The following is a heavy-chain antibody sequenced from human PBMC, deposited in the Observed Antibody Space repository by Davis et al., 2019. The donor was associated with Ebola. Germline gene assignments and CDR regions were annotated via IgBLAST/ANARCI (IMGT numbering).Heavy chain of an antibody. CDR3: TTVVSLRLLEWLLWDHDAFDI. CDR2: IKSKTDGGTT. Sequence: PGGPLRPSCAASGFTFSNAWMSGVRQAPGKGLEWVGRIKSKTDGGTTDYAAPVKGRFTISRDDSKNTLYLQMNSLKTEDTAVYYCTTVVSLRLLEWLLWDHDAFDIWGQGTMVTVSS. V-gene: IGHV3-15*01. J-gene: IGHJ3*02. D-gene: IGHD3-3*01. CDR1: GFTFSNAW.